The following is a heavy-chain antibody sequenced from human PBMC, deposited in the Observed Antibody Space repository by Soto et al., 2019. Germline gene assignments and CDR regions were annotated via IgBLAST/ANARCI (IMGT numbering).Heavy chain of an antibody. CDR1: GGTFSSYA. CDR2: IIPIFGSA. D-gene: IGHD3-22*01. V-gene: IGHV1-69*01. Sequence: QVQLVQSGAEVKKPGSSVKVSGKASGGTFSSYAISGVRQAPGQGLEWMGGIIPIFGSANYAQKFQGRVTITADESTSTAYMDLSSLRSEDTAVYYCARDLKRYYDSSGYGYYYYGMDVWDQGTTVTVSS. J-gene: IGHJ6*02. CDR3: ARDLKRYYDSSGYGYYYYGMDV.